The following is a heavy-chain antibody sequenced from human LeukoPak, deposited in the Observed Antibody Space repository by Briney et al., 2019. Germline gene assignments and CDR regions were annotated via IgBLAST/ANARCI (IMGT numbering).Heavy chain of an antibody. J-gene: IGHJ4*02. CDR3: ARGGGYCSSTSCPDFDY. CDR1: GYTFTSYD. D-gene: IGHD2-2*01. Sequence: EASVKVSCKASGYTFTSYDINWVRQATGQGLEWMGWMNPNSGNTGYAQKFQGRVTMTRNTSISTAYMVLSSLRSEDTAVYYCARGGGYCSSTSCPDFDYWAQGTLITVSS. V-gene: IGHV1-8*01. CDR2: MNPNSGNT.